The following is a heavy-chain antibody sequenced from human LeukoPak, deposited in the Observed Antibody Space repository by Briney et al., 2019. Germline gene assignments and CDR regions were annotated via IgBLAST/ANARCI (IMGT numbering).Heavy chain of an antibody. D-gene: IGHD3-10*01. CDR1: GGTFSSYA. CDR2: IIPIFGTA. CDR3: AREEIGGGSMVRGVIITYYFDY. J-gene: IGHJ4*02. V-gene: IGHV1-69*05. Sequence: SVKVSCKASGGTFSSYAISWVRQAPGQGLEWMGGIIPIFGTANYAQKFQGRVTITTDESTSTAYMELSSLRSEDTAVYYCAREEIGGGSMVRGVIITYYFDYWGQGTLVTVSS.